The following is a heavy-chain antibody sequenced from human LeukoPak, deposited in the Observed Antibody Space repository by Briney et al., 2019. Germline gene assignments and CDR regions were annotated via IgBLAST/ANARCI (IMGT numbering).Heavy chain of an antibody. J-gene: IGHJ4*02. CDR1: GGSFSGYY. Sequence: PSETLSLTCAVYGGSFSGYYWSWIRQPPGKGLEWIGEINHSGSTNYNPSLKSRVTISVDTSKNQFSLKLSSVTAADTAVYYCARHQAGYSSGFTADYWGQGTLVTVSS. V-gene: IGHV4-34*01. CDR3: ARHQAGYSSGFTADY. D-gene: IGHD6-19*01. CDR2: INHSGST.